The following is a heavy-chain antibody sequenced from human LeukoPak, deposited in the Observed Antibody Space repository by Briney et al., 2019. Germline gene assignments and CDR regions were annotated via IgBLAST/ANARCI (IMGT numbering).Heavy chain of an antibody. V-gene: IGHV3-30*02. D-gene: IGHD2-15*01. CDR2: IRYDGSNK. Sequence: PGGSLRLSCAASGFTFSTYGIHWVRQAPGKGLEWVAFIRYDGSNKYYADSVKGRFTISRDNSKNTLYLQMNSLRAEDTAVYYCAKSGLNRFDYWGQGTLVTVSS. J-gene: IGHJ4*02. CDR3: AKSGLNRFDY. CDR1: GFTFSTYG.